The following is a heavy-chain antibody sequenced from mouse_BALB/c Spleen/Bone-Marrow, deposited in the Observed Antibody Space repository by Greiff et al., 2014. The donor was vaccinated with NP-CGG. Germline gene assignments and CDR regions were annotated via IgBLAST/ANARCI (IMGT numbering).Heavy chain of an antibody. V-gene: IGHV1-22*01. CDR1: GYTFTEDT. Sequence: VHVKQSGPELAKPGASVKISCKTSGYTFTEDTMHWVKQSHGKSLEWIGVINPNNGGTTYKQKFKDKAALTVDKSSSTAYMELRSLTSEDSAVYYCARDGNYAMDYWGQGTSVTVSS. CDR3: ARDGNYAMDY. D-gene: IGHD2-1*01. J-gene: IGHJ4*01. CDR2: INPNNGGT.